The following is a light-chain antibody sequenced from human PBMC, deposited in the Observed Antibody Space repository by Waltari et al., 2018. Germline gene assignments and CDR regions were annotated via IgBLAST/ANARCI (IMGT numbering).Light chain of an antibody. CDR1: ESVSSN. J-gene: IGKJ5*01. CDR2: DAS. V-gene: IGKV3-11*01. Sequence: EIVVTQSPATLSLSPGEGATLSCRTSESVSSNLAWFQQKDGQPPRLVIYDASSRAADTPARFSGGGSGTDYTLTISSLEPEDFATDYCQQRSAWPTTFGQGTRLEI. CDR3: QQRSAWPTT.